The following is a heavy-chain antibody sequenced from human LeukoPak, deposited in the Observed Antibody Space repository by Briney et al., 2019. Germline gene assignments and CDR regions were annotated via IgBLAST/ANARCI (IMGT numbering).Heavy chain of an antibody. CDR1: GFTFSSYW. V-gene: IGHV3-7*01. J-gene: IGHJ6*03. D-gene: IGHD5-12*01. CDR2: IKQDGSEK. Sequence: GGSLRLSCAASGFTFSSYWMSWVRQAPGKGLEWVANIKQDGSEKYYVDSVKGRFTISRDNAKNSLYLQMNSLRAEDTAVYYCARRAATIKYYYYYYYMDVWGKGTTVTISS. CDR3: ARRAATIKYYYYYYYMDV.